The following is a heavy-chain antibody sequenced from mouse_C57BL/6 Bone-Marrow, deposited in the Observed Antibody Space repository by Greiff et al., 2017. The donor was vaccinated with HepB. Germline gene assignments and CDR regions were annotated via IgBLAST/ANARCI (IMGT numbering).Heavy chain of an antibody. CDR1: GYTFTSYG. CDR3: WFTTVVACNYFDY. CDR2: IYPRSGNT. Sequence: VKLMESGAELARPGASVKLSCKASGYTFTSYGISWVKQRTGQGLEWIGEIYPRSGNTYYNEKFKGKATLTADKSSSTAYMELRSLTSEDSAVYFCWFTTVVACNYFDYWGQGTTLTVSS. D-gene: IGHD1-1*01. V-gene: IGHV1-81*01. J-gene: IGHJ2*01.